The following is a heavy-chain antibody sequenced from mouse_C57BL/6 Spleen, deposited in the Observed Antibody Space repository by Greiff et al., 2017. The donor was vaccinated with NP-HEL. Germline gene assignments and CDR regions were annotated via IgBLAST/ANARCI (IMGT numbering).Heavy chain of an antibody. V-gene: IGHV1-19*01. CDR1: GYTFTDYY. CDR3: ARFDDGYYAMDD. CDR2: INPYNGGT. J-gene: IGHJ4*01. Sequence: VQLKQSGPVLVKPGASVKMSCKASGYTFTDYYMNWVKQSHGKSLEWIGVINPYNGGTSYNQKFKGKATLTVDKSSSTAYLELNSLTSEDSAVYYCARFDDGYYAMDDGGQGTSVTVSS. D-gene: IGHD2-3*01.